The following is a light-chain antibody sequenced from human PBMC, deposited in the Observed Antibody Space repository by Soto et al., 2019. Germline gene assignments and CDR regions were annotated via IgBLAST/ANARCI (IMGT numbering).Light chain of an antibody. CDR3: QQFNSYPFT. CDR1: QGISSA. V-gene: IGKV1-13*02. J-gene: IGKJ5*01. CDR2: DAS. Sequence: AIQLTQSPSSLSASVGDRVTITCRASQGISSALAWYQQKPGKAPKLLIYDASSLASGVPSRFSGSGSGTDITLTISSLQPEDFATYYCQQFNSYPFTFGQGTRLEIK.